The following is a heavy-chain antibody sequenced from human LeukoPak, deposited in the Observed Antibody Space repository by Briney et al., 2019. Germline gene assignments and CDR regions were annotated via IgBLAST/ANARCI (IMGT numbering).Heavy chain of an antibody. D-gene: IGHD6-19*01. CDR1: GFTFSSYS. V-gene: IGHV3-21*01. CDR2: ISSSSSYI. J-gene: IGHJ4*02. CDR3: ARTPSAGTCVDY. Sequence: GGSLRLSCAASGFTFSSYSMNWVRQAPGKGLEWVSSISSSSSYIYYADSVKGRFTISRDNAKNSLYLQMDSLRAEDTAVYYCARTPSAGTCVDYWGQGTLVTVSS.